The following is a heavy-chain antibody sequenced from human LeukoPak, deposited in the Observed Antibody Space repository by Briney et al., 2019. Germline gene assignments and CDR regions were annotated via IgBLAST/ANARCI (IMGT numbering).Heavy chain of an antibody. V-gene: IGHV4-34*01. CDR2: INHSGST. CDR3: ARPPCSGGSCYFDY. CDR1: GVSFSGYY. D-gene: IGHD2-15*01. Sequence: SETLSLTCAVYGVSFSGYYWSWIRQPPGKGLEWIGEINHSGSTNYNPSLKSRVTVSVDTSKNQFSLKLSSVTAADTAVYYCARPPCSGGSCYFDYWGQGTLVTVSS. J-gene: IGHJ4*02.